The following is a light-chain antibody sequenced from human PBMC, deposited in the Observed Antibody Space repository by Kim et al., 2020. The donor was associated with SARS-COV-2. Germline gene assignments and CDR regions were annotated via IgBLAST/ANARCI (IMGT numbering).Light chain of an antibody. CDR3: QAWDSSTVV. Sequence: SVSPGQTASITCSGDKLGDTYASWYQQKPGQSPVLVIYQDSKRPSGTPERFSVSNSGNTATLTISGTQAMDEADYYCQAWDSSTVVFGGGTQLTVL. V-gene: IGLV3-1*01. J-gene: IGLJ2*01. CDR2: QDS. CDR1: KLGDTY.